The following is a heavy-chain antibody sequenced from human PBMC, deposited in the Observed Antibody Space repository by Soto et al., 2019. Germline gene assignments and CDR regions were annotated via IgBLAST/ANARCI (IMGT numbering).Heavy chain of an antibody. CDR3: AKAPEGWYYFDY. Sequence: QPGGSLRLSCTASGFTFRSYGMHWVRQAPGKGLQWVAAISKYESNKYYIDSVKGRFTISRDNSKNTMFLQMNSLRAEDTAVYYCAKAPEGWYYFDYWGQGIQVTVSS. CDR2: ISKYESNK. D-gene: IGHD2-15*01. J-gene: IGHJ4*02. V-gene: IGHV3-30*18. CDR1: GFTFRSYG.